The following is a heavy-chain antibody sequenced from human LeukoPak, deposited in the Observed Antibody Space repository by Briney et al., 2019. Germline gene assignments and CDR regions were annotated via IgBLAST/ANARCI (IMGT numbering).Heavy chain of an antibody. CDR2: IYYSGST. D-gene: IGHD2-2*01. CDR1: GGSISSHY. CDR3: ARAWYCSSTSCLDFDY. J-gene: IGHJ4*02. V-gene: IGHV4-59*11. Sequence: SETLSLTCTVSGGSISSHYWSWIRQPPGKGLEWIGYIYYSGSTNYNPSLKSRVTISVDTSKNQFSLKLSSVTAADTAVYYCARAWYCSSTSCLDFDYWGQGTLVTVSS.